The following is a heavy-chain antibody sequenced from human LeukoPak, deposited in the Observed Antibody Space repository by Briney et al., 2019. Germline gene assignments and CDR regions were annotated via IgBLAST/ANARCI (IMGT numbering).Heavy chain of an antibody. CDR2: ISGSGGST. V-gene: IGHV3-23*01. J-gene: IGHJ4*02. CDR1: GFTFTSYS. CDR3: AKAVGYCSGGSCYSETNFDY. D-gene: IGHD2-15*01. Sequence: GGSLRLSCAASGFTFTSYSMNGVRQAPGKGLEWVSTISGSGGSTYYADSVKGRFTISRDNSKNTLYLQMNSLRAEDTAVYYCAKAVGYCSGGSCYSETNFDYWGQGTLVTASS.